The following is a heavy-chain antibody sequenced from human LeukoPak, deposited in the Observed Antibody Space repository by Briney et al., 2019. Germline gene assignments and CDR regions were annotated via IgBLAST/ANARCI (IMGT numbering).Heavy chain of an antibody. CDR3: ARGITMIRGIIRGWFDP. V-gene: IGHV1-69*13. D-gene: IGHD3-10*01. CDR1: GGTFSSYA. J-gene: IGHJ5*02. Sequence: SVKVSCKASGGTFSSYAISWVRQAPGQGLEWMGGIIPIFGTANYAQKFQGRVTITADESTSTAYMELSSLRSEDTAVYYCARGITMIRGIIRGWFDPWGQGTLVTVSS. CDR2: IIPIFGTA.